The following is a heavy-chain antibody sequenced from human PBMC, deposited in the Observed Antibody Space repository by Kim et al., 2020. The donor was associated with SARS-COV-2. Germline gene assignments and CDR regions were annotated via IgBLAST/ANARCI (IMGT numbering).Heavy chain of an antibody. CDR3: AIYPITMVQGVPKFDY. V-gene: IGHV1-24*01. J-gene: IGHJ4*02. Sequence: KVQGRVTMTEDTSTDTAYMELSSLRSEDTAVYYCAIYPITMVQGVPKFDYWGQGTLVTVSS. D-gene: IGHD3-10*01.